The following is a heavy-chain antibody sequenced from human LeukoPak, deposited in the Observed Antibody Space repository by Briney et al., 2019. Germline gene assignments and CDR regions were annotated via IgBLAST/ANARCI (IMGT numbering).Heavy chain of an antibody. CDR3: AYSGSYGHLGY. CDR2: MYYSGST. J-gene: IGHJ4*02. D-gene: IGHD1-26*01. Sequence: SETLSLTCTVSGGSISSSTYCWSWVRQPPGKGLEWIGCMYYSGSTYYSSSLKGRVTISLDTPKSQFSLRLSSVTAADTALYYCAYSGSYGHLGYWGQGIPVTVSS. V-gene: IGHV4-39*01. CDR1: GGSISSSTYC.